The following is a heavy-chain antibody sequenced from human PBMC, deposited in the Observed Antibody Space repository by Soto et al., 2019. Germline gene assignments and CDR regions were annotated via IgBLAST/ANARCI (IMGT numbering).Heavy chain of an antibody. D-gene: IGHD6-13*01. CDR2: ISWNSGSI. CDR3: AKDMLAAVAYSYYYYYGMDV. Sequence: EVQLVESGGGLVQPGRSLRLSCAASGFTFDDYAMHWVRQAPGKGLEWVSGISWNSGSIGYADSVKGRFTISRDNAKNSLYLQMNSLRAEDTALYYCAKDMLAAVAYSYYYYYGMDVWGQGTTVTVSS. V-gene: IGHV3-9*01. CDR1: GFTFDDYA. J-gene: IGHJ6*02.